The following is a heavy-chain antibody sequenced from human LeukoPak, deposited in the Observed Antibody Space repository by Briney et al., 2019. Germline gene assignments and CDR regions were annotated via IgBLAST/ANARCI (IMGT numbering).Heavy chain of an antibody. J-gene: IGHJ6*02. D-gene: IGHD3-10*01. CDR1: GGSISSYY. Sequence: SETLSLTCTVSGGSISSYYWSWIRQPPGKGLEWIGYIYYSGSTNYNPSLKSRVTISVDTSKNQFSLKLSSVTAVDTAVYYCARHSGFSPYYYYGMDVWGQGTTVTVSS. CDR3: ARHSGFSPYYYYGMDV. V-gene: IGHV4-59*08. CDR2: IYYSGST.